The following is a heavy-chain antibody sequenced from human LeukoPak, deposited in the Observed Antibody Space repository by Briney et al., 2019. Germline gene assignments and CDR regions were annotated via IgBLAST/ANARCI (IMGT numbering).Heavy chain of an antibody. CDR2: IYPDDSDT. J-gene: IGHJ6*03. Sequence: GESLKISCKGSGYSFTSYWIGWVRQMPGKGLEWMGIIYPDDSDTRYSPSFEGQVIISVDESISTAYLQWSSLKASDTATYYCARHGHCTNGVCYSNYYYYMDVWGKGTTVADS. D-gene: IGHD2-8*01. CDR3: ARHGHCTNGVCYSNYYYYMDV. CDR1: GYSFTSYW. V-gene: IGHV5-51*01.